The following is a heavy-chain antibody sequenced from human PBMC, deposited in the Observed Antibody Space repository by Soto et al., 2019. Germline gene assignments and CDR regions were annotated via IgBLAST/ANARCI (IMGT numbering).Heavy chain of an antibody. D-gene: IGHD6-19*01. J-gene: IGHJ4*02. Sequence: EVQLVESGGGLVQPGGSLRLSCAASGFTFSNYWMSWVRQAPGKGLEWVTNIKQDGSEKYYVDSVKGRFTVSRDNAKNSLYLQMNSLRAEDTAMYYCARIHPFVAGTESLDYWGQGTLVTVSS. CDR3: ARIHPFVAGTESLDY. V-gene: IGHV3-7*03. CDR2: IKQDGSEK. CDR1: GFTFSNYW.